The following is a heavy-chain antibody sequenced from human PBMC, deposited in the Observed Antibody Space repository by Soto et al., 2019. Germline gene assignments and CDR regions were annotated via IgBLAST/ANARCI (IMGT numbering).Heavy chain of an antibody. V-gene: IGHV1-3*01. CDR1: GYTFYNYA. J-gene: IGHJ6*02. D-gene: IGHD3-3*01. Sequence: GASVKVSCKASGYTFYNYAIHWVRQAPGQRLEWTGGINPGSGDTKYSQNFQGRVTFTRDTSASTAYMEVSSLRSEDTAVYYCARGNITIFGVVDYYYYYGMDVWGQGTTVTVSS. CDR2: INPGSGDT. CDR3: ARGNITIFGVVDYYYYYGMDV.